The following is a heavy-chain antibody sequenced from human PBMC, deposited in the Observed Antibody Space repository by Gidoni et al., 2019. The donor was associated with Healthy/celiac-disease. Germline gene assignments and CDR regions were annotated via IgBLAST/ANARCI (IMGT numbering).Heavy chain of an antibody. V-gene: IGHV1-69*01. CDR2: IIPILGTA. CDR1: GGTFSSYA. J-gene: IGHJ6*02. D-gene: IGHD2-2*01. CDR3: AAGFVVVPDPYYYGMDV. Sequence: QVQLVQSGAEVKKPESSVKVSCKASGGTFSSYAISWVRQAPGQGLEWMGGIIPILGTANYAQKFQGRVTITADESTSTAYMELSSLRSEDTAVYYCAAGFVVVPDPYYYGMDVWGQGTTVTVSS.